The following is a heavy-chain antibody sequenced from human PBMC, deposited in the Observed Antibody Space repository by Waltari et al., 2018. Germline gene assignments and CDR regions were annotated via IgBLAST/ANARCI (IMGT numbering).Heavy chain of an antibody. Sequence: QVQLVESGGGMVQPGRSLRLSCAASEFTFSSYAMHWVRQAPGKGLEWGAVISYKGRNIYYVDSVKGRFTISRDKSKKTLYMQMNSLRVEDTAVYYCARDYCDRSNCHGMDVWGQGTTVTVSS. CDR1: EFTFSSYA. CDR3: ARDYCDRSNCHGMDV. CDR2: ISYKGRNI. D-gene: IGHD3-22*01. J-gene: IGHJ6*02. V-gene: IGHV3-30*04.